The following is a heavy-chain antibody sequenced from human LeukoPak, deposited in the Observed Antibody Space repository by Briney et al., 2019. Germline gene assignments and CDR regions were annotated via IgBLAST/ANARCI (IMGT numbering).Heavy chain of an antibody. D-gene: IGHD5-12*01. CDR3: ATGGGYVDAFDI. J-gene: IGHJ3*02. V-gene: IGHV1-69*11. CDR1: GGTFNTYS. CDR2: ISAILGQA. Sequence: ASDTVSCKASGGTFNTYSINWVRQAPGQGFEWMGRISAILGQANYAQKFQGRVSITADESTTTAYLELRSLRSEDTAVYYCATGGGYVDAFDIWGQGTMVTVSS.